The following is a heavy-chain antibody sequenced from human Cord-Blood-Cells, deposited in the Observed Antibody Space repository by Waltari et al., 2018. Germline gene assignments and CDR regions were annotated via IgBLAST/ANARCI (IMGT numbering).Heavy chain of an antibody. CDR2: INHSGST. Sequence: QVQLQQWGAGLLKPSETLSLTCAVYGGSFSGYYWSWIRQPPGKGLEWIGEINHSGSTNYNPSLKSRVTISVDTSKNQFSLKLSSVTAADTAAYYCASFPYCSSTSCYDYWGQGTLVTVSS. J-gene: IGHJ4*02. CDR3: ASFPYCSSTSCYDY. V-gene: IGHV4-34*01. D-gene: IGHD2-2*01. CDR1: GGSFSGYY.